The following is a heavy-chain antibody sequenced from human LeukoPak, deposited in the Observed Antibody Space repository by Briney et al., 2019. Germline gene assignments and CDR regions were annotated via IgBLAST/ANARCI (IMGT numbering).Heavy chain of an antibody. CDR3: ARDRTGRNDAFDI. Sequence: PSETLSLTCTDSGGSISSGSYYWSWMRQPAGKGLEWIGRIYTSGSTNYNPSLKSRATISVDTSKNQFSLKLSSVTAADTAVYYCARDRTGRNDAFDIWGQGTMVTVSS. CDR1: GGSISSGSYY. V-gene: IGHV4-61*02. D-gene: IGHD4-11*01. CDR2: IYTSGST. J-gene: IGHJ3*02.